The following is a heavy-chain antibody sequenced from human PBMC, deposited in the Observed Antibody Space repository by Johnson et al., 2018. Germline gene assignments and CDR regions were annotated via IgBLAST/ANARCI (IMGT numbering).Heavy chain of an antibody. Sequence: QVQLVQSGAEVKKHRSSVKVSCKASGGTFSSYAISWVRQAPGQGLEWMGGIIPIFGTTNYAQKFQGRVTITADESTSTAYMELSSLRSEDTAVYYCARDTYYYDSSGYYIGCDAFDIWGQGTMVTVSS. CDR1: GGTFSSYA. J-gene: IGHJ3*02. CDR2: IIPIFGTT. V-gene: IGHV1-69*01. CDR3: ARDTYYYDSSGYYIGCDAFDI. D-gene: IGHD3-22*01.